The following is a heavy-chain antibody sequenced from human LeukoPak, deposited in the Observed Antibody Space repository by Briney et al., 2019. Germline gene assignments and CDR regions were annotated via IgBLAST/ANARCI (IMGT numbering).Heavy chain of an antibody. Sequence: GGSLRLSCAASGFYFANYAMSWVRQAPGKGLEWVSSISSSSSYIYYADSVKGRFTISRDNAKNSLYLQINSLRAEDTAVYYCARDAYYYDSSANRRGQGTLVTVSS. D-gene: IGHD3-22*01. V-gene: IGHV3-21*01. CDR3: ARDAYYYDSSANR. CDR2: ISSSSSYI. CDR1: GFYFANYA. J-gene: IGHJ4*02.